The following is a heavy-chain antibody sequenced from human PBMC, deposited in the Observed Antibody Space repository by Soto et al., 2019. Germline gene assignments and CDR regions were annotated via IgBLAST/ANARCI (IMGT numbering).Heavy chain of an antibody. J-gene: IGHJ4*02. CDR2: ISGSGGST. CDR1: GFTFSSYA. V-gene: IGHV3-23*01. CDR3: AKGIVLMVYAGGFDY. D-gene: IGHD2-8*01. Sequence: GGSLRLSCAASGFTFSSYAMSWVRQAPGKGLEWVSAISGSGGSTYYADSVKGRFTIPRDNSKNTLYLQMNSLRAEDPAVYYCAKGIVLMVYAGGFDYWGQGTLVTVSS.